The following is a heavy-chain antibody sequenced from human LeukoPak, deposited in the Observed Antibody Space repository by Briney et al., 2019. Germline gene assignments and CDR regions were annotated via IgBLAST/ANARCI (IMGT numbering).Heavy chain of an antibody. CDR3: ARENCSGDSCSHYYFDY. CDR2: IYYRGSS. Sequence: PSETLSLTCTVSGGSISSYYWSWIRQPPGKGLEWIGYIYYRGSSNYNPSLKSRVTISVGTSKNQFSLKLSSVTAADTAVYYCARENCSGDSCSHYYFDYWGQGTLVTVSS. V-gene: IGHV4-59*01. J-gene: IGHJ4*02. CDR1: GGSISSYY. D-gene: IGHD2-15*01.